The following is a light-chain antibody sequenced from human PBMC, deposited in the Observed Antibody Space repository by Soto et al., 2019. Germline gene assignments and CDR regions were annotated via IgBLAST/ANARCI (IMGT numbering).Light chain of an antibody. CDR3: QQYDNWPLT. V-gene: IGKV3D-15*01. J-gene: IGKJ4*01. CDR2: GAS. Sequence: EIVLTQSPDTLSLSPGERATLSCRASQSVDSNLAWYQQKPGQAPRLLVFGASTRAIGIPARFSGSGSGTDFTLTISSLQSEDFGVYFCQQYDNWPLTFGGGTKVDIK. CDR1: QSVDSN.